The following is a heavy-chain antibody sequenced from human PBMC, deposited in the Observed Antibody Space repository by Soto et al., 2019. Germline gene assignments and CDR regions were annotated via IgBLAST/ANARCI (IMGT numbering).Heavy chain of an antibody. CDR2: ISGSGGST. D-gene: IGHD6-19*01. CDR1: GFTFSSYA. V-gene: IGHV3-23*01. CDR3: ARPRTGYSSVGSYYFDY. Sequence: GGSLRLSCAASGFTFSSYAMSWVRQAPGKGLEWVSAISGSGGSTYYADSVKGRFTISRDNSKNTLYLQMNSLRAEDTAVYYCARPRTGYSSVGSYYFDYWGQGTLVTVSS. J-gene: IGHJ4*02.